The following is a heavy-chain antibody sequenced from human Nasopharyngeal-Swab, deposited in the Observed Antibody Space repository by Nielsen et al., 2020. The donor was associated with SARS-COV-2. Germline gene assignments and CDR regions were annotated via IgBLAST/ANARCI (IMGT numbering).Heavy chain of an antibody. Sequence: SETLSLTCSVSGYSVSSGYYWGWIRQPAGKGLEWIGRIYTSGSTNYNPSLKSRVTMSVDTSKNQFSLKLSSVTAADTAVYYCARDGQSIAARRGGIYYYYGMDVWGQGTTVTVSS. V-gene: IGHV4-4*07. D-gene: IGHD6-6*01. CDR1: GYSVSSGYY. J-gene: IGHJ6*02. CDR2: IYTSGST. CDR3: ARDGQSIAARRGGIYYYYGMDV.